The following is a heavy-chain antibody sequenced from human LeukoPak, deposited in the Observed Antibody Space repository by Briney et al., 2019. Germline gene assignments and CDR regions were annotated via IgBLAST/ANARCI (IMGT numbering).Heavy chain of an antibody. D-gene: IGHD3-3*01. Sequence: ASVKVSCKVSEYTLTELSMHWVRQAPGKGLEWMGGFDPEDGETIYAQKFQGRVTMTEDTSTDTAYMELSSLRSEDTAVYYCATDPVETVAFDIWGQGTMVTVSS. J-gene: IGHJ3*02. CDR2: FDPEDGET. CDR1: EYTLTELS. CDR3: ATDPVETVAFDI. V-gene: IGHV1-24*01.